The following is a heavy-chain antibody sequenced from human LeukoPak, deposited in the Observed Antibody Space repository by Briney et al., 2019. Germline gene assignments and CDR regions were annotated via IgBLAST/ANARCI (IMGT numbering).Heavy chain of an antibody. CDR2: INSDGSYT. J-gene: IGHJ5*02. Sequence: GGSLRPSCVASGFSFSNYWMYWGRQAPGKGLVWVSRINSDGSYTDYADSAKGRFTISRDNAKDTLYLQMNSLRADDTAVHYCARADNWQSGGAWGQGTLVTVSS. CDR3: ARADNWQSGGA. D-gene: IGHD1-1*01. CDR1: GFSFSNYW. V-gene: IGHV3-74*01.